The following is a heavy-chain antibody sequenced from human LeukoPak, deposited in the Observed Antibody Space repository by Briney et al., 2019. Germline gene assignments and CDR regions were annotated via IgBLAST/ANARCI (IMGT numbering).Heavy chain of an antibody. V-gene: IGHV4-59*12. Sequence: PSETLSLTCTVSGGSISSYYWSWIRQPPGKGLEWIGYIYYSGSTNYNPSLKSRVTISVDTSKNQFSLKLNSVTAAGTAVYYCARGVVVAANYFDYWGQGTLVTVSS. D-gene: IGHD2-15*01. CDR2: IYYSGST. J-gene: IGHJ4*02. CDR1: GGSISSYY. CDR3: ARGVVVAANYFDY.